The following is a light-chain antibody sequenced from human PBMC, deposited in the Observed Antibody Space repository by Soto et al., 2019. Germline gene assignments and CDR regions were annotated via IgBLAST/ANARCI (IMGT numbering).Light chain of an antibody. CDR3: QQYYTTPWT. J-gene: IGKJ1*01. CDR1: QSVLSSSNNKNS. Sequence: DIVMTQSPDSLAVSLGERATFNCKSSQSVLSSSNNKNSLAWYQQKPGQPPKLLIYWASTRESGVPDRFSGSGSGTDFTLTISSLQAEDVAVYYCQQYYTTPWTLGQGTKVDIK. V-gene: IGKV4-1*01. CDR2: WAS.